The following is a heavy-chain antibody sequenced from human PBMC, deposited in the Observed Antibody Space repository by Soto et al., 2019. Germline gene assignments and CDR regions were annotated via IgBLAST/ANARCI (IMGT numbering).Heavy chain of an antibody. V-gene: IGHV3-15*07. Sequence: GGSLRLSCAASGFTFSNAWMNWVRQAPGKGLEWVGRIKSKTVGETKDYAAPVKGIFTISRDDSKNTLYLQMNSLKTEDTAVYYCTTDMYGVVVAVYYFDYWGQGTLVTVSS. CDR1: GFTFSNAW. D-gene: IGHD2-15*01. J-gene: IGHJ4*02. CDR3: TTDMYGVVVAVYYFDY. CDR2: IKSKTVGETK.